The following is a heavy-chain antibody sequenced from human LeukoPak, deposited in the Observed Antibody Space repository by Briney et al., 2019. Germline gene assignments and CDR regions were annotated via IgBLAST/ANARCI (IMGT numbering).Heavy chain of an antibody. J-gene: IGHJ4*02. V-gene: IGHV4-59*12. D-gene: IGHD6-19*01. CDR3: ARRIALAGTVFDY. CDR2: IYYSGTT. CDR1: GGSITSYY. Sequence: SETLSLTCTVSGGSITSYYWSWIRQPPGKGLEWIGYIYYSGTTNYNPSLKSRVTISVDTSKTHFSLKLSSVTAADTAVYYCARRIALAGTVFDYWGQGTLVIVSS.